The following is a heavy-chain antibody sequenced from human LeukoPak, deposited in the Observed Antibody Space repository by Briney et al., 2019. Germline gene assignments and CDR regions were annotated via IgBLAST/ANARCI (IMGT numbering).Heavy chain of an antibody. V-gene: IGHV4-30-4*01. CDR3: ARAQTTYDFWSGYPDAFDI. Sequence: SQTLSLTCTVSGGSISSGDYYWSWIRQPPGKGLEWIGYIYYSGSTYYNPSLKSRVTISVDTSKNQFSLKLSSVTAADTAVYYCARAQTTYDFWSGYPDAFDIWGQGTMVTVSS. D-gene: IGHD3-3*01. CDR1: GGSISSGDYY. CDR2: IYYSGST. J-gene: IGHJ3*02.